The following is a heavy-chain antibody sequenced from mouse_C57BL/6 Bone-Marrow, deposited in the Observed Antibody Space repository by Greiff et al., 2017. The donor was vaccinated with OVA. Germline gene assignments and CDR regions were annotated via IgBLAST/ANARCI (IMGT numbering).Heavy chain of an antibody. CDR2: IYPRSGNT. D-gene: IGHD2-3*01. J-gene: IGHJ2*01. Sequence: QVQLKESGAELARPGASVKLSCKASGYTFTSYGISWVKQRTGQGLEWIGEIYPRSGNTYYNEKVKGKATLTTDKSSSTAYMELRSLTSEDSAVYFCARMGIYDGSPLDYWGQGTTLTVSS. CDR3: ARMGIYDGSPLDY. V-gene: IGHV1-81*01. CDR1: GYTFTSYG.